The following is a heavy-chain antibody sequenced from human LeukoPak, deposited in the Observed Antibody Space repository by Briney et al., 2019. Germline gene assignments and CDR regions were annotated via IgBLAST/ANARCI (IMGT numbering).Heavy chain of an antibody. Sequence: SGPTLVKPTQTLTLTCTFSGFSLSTSGVGVGWNRQPPGKALEWLALIYWDDDKRYSPSLKSRLTITKDTSKNQVVLTMTNMDPVDTATYHCARENHYDYVWGSYRPKYFDYWGQGTPVTVSS. CDR3: ARENHYDYVWGSYRPKYFDY. CDR2: IYWDDDK. J-gene: IGHJ4*02. CDR1: GFSLSTSGVG. V-gene: IGHV2-5*02. D-gene: IGHD3-16*02.